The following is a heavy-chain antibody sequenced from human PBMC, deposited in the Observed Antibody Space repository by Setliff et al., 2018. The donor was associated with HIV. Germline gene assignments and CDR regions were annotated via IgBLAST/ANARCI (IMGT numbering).Heavy chain of an antibody. Sequence: KDSETLSLTCAVYGGSSSGYYWSWIRQPPGKGLEWIGEINHDRTTNYNPSLKSRVTISVDTSKNQFSLTLNSVTAADTAVYYCARGSRQLTIFGVVFKTNYYFMDVWGKGTAVTVSS. CDR2: INHDRTT. D-gene: IGHD3-3*01. CDR1: GGSSSGYY. V-gene: IGHV4-34*01. CDR3: ARGSRQLTIFGVVFKTNYYFMDV. J-gene: IGHJ6*03.